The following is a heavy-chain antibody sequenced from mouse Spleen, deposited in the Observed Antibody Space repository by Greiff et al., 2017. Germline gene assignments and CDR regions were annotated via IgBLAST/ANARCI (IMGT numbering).Heavy chain of an antibody. Sequence: EVMLVESGPSLVKPSRTLSLTCSVTGDSITSCYWNWIRQFPGNNLEYMGYISYSGSTYYYPSLKSRISITRDTSKNQYYLQLNSVSTEDTATYYCAKYDYDGEWFAYWGQGTLVTVSA. V-gene: IGHV3-8*02. CDR3: AKYDYDGEWFAY. J-gene: IGHJ3*01. CDR2: ISYSGST. CDR1: GDSITSCY. D-gene: IGHD2-4*01.